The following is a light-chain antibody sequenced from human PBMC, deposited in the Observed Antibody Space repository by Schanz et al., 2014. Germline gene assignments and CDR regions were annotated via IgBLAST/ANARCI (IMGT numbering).Light chain of an antibody. CDR3: KQRSTWPLT. J-gene: IGKJ4*01. Sequence: EIVLTQSPGTLSLSPGERATLSCRASQSVSSSYLVWYQQKPGQAPRLLIYVASSRATGIPDRFSGSGSGTDFTLNISRLEPEDFAFYYCKQRSTWPLTFGGGTKVAIK. CDR1: QSVSSSY. V-gene: IGKV3D-20*02. CDR2: VAS.